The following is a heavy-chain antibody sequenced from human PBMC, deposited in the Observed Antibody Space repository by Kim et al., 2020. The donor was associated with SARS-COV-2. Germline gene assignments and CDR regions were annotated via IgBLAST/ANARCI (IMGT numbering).Heavy chain of an antibody. J-gene: IGHJ6*03. V-gene: IGHV1-18*01. Sequence: TNYAQKLQGRVTMTTDTSTSTAYMELRSLRSDDTAVYYCARGYYYYMDVWGKGTTVTVSS. CDR3: ARGYYYYMDV. CDR2: T.